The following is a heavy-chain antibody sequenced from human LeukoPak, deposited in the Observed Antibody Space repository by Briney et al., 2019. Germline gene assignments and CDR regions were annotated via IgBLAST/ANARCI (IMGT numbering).Heavy chain of an antibody. CDR3: TRDRYSFDY. V-gene: IGHV3-49*04. D-gene: IGHD4-11*01. CDR2: IRSKAYGGTT. Sequence: GGSLRLSCAASGFTFSSYEMNWVRQAPGKGLEWVGFIRSKAYGGTTEYAASVKGRFTISRDDSKSIAYLQMNSLKTEDTAVYYCTRDRYSFDYWGQGTLVTVSS. CDR1: GFTFSSYE. J-gene: IGHJ4*02.